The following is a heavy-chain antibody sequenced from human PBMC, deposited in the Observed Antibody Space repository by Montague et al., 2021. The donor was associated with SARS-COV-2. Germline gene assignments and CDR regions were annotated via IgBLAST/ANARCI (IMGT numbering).Heavy chain of an antibody. CDR1: GGSISRYY. CDR2: IYYSGST. V-gene: IGHV4-59*01. Sequence: SETLSLTYTVSGGSISRYYWNWIRQPPGKGLEWIAYIYYSGSTNYNPSLKSRVTISVDTSKNQFSLKLSSVTAADTAVYYCARSRENYNILTDYPYYFDYWGQGTLVTVSS. J-gene: IGHJ4*02. D-gene: IGHD3-9*01. CDR3: ARSRENYNILTDYPYYFDY.